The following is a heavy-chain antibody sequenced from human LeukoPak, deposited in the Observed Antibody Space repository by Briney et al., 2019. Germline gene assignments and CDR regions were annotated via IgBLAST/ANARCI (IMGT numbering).Heavy chain of an antibody. V-gene: IGHV4-34*01. J-gene: IGHJ4*02. CDR3: ARGRRSPVHCSGGSCYSGFDY. CDR2: INHRGST. D-gene: IGHD2-15*01. Sequence: SETLSLTCTVSGGSVNNYYWSWIRQPPGKGLEWIGEINHRGSTNYNPSLKSRVTISVDTSKNQFSLKLSSVTAADTAVYYCARGRRSPVHCSGGSCYSGFDYWGQGTLVTVSS. CDR1: GGSVNNYY.